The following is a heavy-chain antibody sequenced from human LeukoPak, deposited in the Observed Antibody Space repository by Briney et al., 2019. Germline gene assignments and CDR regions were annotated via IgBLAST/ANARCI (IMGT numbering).Heavy chain of an antibody. V-gene: IGHV4-59*11. D-gene: IGHD3-9*01. Sequence: PSETLSLTCTVSGGSISSHYWNWLRQPPGKGLEWIGYIYYSGSTNYKPSLKSRVTISVDTPKNQFSLKLSSVTAAETAVYYCARARPHYDILTGYSAKNNWFDPWGQGTLVTVSS. CDR3: ARARPHYDILTGYSAKNNWFDP. J-gene: IGHJ5*02. CDR1: GGSISSHY. CDR2: IYYSGST.